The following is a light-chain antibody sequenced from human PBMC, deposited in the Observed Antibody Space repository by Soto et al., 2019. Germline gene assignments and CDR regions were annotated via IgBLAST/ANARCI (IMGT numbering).Light chain of an antibody. CDR2: EVS. J-gene: IGLJ2*01. CDR3: SSETSSSTLV. V-gene: IGLV2-14*01. Sequence: QSALTQPASVSGSPGQSITISCTGTSSDVGGYNSVSWYQQHPGKAPKLMIYEVSNRPSGVSNRFSGSKSGNTASLTISGLQAEDEADYYCSSETSSSTLVFGGGTQLTVL. CDR1: SSDVGGYNS.